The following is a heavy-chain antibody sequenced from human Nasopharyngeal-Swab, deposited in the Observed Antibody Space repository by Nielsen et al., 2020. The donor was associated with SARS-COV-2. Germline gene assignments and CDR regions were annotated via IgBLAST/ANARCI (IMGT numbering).Heavy chain of an antibody. CDR2: FDPEDGET. CDR1: GYTLTELS. CDR3: ATVPPRGYCSSTSCYPSLDY. V-gene: IGHV1-24*01. D-gene: IGHD2-2*01. J-gene: IGHJ4*02. Sequence: ASVKVSCKVSGYTLTELSMHWVRQAPGNGLEWMGGFDPEDGETIYAQKFQGRVTMTEDTSTDTGYMELSSLRSEDTAVYYCATVPPRGYCSSTSCYPSLDYWGQGTLVTVSS.